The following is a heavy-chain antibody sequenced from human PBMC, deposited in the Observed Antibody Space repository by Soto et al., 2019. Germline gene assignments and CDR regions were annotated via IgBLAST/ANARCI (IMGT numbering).Heavy chain of an antibody. D-gene: IGHD3-3*01. CDR3: ASSGNTYYDFWSGYSFNPPYYYGMDV. J-gene: IGHJ6*02. Sequence: ASVKVSCKASGYTFTGYYMHWVRQAPGQGLEWMGWINPNSGGTNYAQKLQGRVNMTRDTSISTAYMELSRLRSDDTAVYYCASSGNTYYDFWSGYSFNPPYYYGMDVWGQGTTVTVSS. CDR1: GYTFTGYY. V-gene: IGHV1-2*02. CDR2: INPNSGGT.